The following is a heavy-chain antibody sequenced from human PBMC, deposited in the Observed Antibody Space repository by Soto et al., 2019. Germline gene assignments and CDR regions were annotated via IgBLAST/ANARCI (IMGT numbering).Heavy chain of an antibody. CDR1: GFTFNNYG. CDR3: ARDQSGGEGSHY. J-gene: IGHJ4*02. V-gene: IGHV3-33*01. CDR2: IWHDGSNT. D-gene: IGHD2-21*01. Sequence: PGGSLRLSCAASGFTFNNYGMHWVRQIPDKGLEWVAVIWHDGSNTFYADSVKGRFTISRDNFRNTVYLQMSSLRADDTAIYYCARDQSGGEGSHYWGQGTVVTVSS.